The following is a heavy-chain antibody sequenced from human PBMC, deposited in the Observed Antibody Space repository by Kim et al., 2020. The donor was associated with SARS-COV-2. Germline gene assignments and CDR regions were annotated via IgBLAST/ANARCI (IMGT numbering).Heavy chain of an antibody. CDR2: ISYDGSNK. J-gene: IGHJ4*02. CDR1: GFTFSSYG. V-gene: IGHV3-30*18. D-gene: IGHD3-22*01. CDR3: AKDTYDSSGYYFSPDY. Sequence: GGSLRLSCAASGFTFSSYGMHWVRQAPGKGLEWVAVISYDGSNKYYADSVKGRFTISRDNSKNTLYLQMNSLRAEDTAVYYCAKDTYDSSGYYFSPDYWGQGTLVTVSS.